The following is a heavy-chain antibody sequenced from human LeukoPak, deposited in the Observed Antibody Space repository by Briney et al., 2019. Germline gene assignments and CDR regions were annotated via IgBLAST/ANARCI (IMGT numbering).Heavy chain of an antibody. V-gene: IGHV3-30*02. D-gene: IGHD1/OR15-1a*01. CDR1: GFTFNNYG. CDR2: IRYDGSNT. Sequence: GGSLRLSCAASGFTFNNYGMHWVRQAPGKGLEWLAFIRYDGSNTYYADSVKGRFTVSRDDSKNTLYLQMNSLRGDDTAVYYCARLGEQYYFDYWGQGTLVTVSS. CDR3: ARLGEQYYFDY. J-gene: IGHJ4*02.